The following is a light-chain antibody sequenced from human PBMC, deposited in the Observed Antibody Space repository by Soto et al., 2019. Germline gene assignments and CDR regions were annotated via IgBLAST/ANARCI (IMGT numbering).Light chain of an antibody. CDR1: QNIRSW. Sequence: DIQMTQSPSTLSASVGDRVTITCRASQNIRSWLAWYQQRPGKVPNLLIWDTSKLQSGVPSRFSGSGSGTEFTLTIASLQRDDFATYWFQQYDEYPLTFGGGTKVEHK. J-gene: IGKJ4*01. CDR3: QQYDEYPLT. CDR2: DTS. V-gene: IGKV1-5*01.